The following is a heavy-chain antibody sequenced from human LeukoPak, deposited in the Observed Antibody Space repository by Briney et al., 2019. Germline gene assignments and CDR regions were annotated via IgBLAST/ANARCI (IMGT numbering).Heavy chain of an antibody. CDR1: GFTFSGSG. CDR3: ARDYDFWSGYYSPTRGYFGY. CDR2: IRYDGSNK. V-gene: IGHV3-30*02. Sequence: GGSLRLSCAASGFTFSGSGMHWVRQAPGKGLEWVTFIRYDGSNKYYTDSVKGRFTNSRDNSKNTLYLQMDSLRAEDTAVYYCARDYDFWSGYYSPTRGYFGYWGQGTLVTVSS. J-gene: IGHJ4*02. D-gene: IGHD3-3*01.